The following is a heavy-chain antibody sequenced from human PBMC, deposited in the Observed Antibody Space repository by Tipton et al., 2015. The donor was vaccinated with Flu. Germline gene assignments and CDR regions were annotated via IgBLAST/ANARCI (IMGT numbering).Heavy chain of an antibody. V-gene: IGHV4-39*07. CDR2: TFHSGET. CDR3: ARRDYSNYVSEPKNWFDP. D-gene: IGHD4-11*01. Sequence: LRLSCVVSGGSIRSSGYYWGWIRQPPGKGLEWIGNTFHSGETYLNPSLKSRVTISIDTSRNQFSLRLSSVTAADTAVYYCARRDYSNYVSEPKNWFDPWGQGALVTVSS. CDR1: GGSIRSSGYY. J-gene: IGHJ5*02.